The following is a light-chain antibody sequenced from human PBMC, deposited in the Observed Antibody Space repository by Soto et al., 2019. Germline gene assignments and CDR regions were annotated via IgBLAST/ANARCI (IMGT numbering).Light chain of an antibody. Sequence: QSVLTQPPSASGTPGQRVSISCSGSASNVGSTYVFWYQQLPGAAPTLLIYRNNKRPSGVSDRFSGSKSGTSASLAISGLRVDDEADYYCASWDNDLNGPIFGGGTKLTVL. CDR1: ASNVGSTY. J-gene: IGLJ2*01. CDR2: RNN. V-gene: IGLV1-47*01. CDR3: ASWDNDLNGPI.